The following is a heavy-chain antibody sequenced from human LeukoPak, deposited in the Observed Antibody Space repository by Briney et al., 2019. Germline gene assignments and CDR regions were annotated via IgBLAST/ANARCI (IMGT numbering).Heavy chain of an antibody. CDR2: IYYSGST. Sequence: SETLSLTCNVSGDSVSSGSYYWSWIRQPPGKGLEWIGYIYYSGSTNYNSSLKSRVTMSVDTSKNQFSLNLSSVTAADTAVYYCARRQYHYYGMDVWGQGTTVTVSS. CDR3: ARRQYHYYGMDV. D-gene: IGHD2-2*01. V-gene: IGHV4-61*01. CDR1: GDSVSSGSYY. J-gene: IGHJ6*02.